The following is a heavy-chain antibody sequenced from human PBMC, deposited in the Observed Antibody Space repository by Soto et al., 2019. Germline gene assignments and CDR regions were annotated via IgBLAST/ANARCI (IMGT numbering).Heavy chain of an antibody. D-gene: IGHD2-15*01. CDR1: GFTFSRYW. CDR2: IKEDGSEK. J-gene: IGHJ4*02. Sequence: EVQLVESGGGLVQPGGSLRLSCAASGFTFSRYWMTWVRQAPGKGLEWVANIKEDGSEKHYVDSARGRFTISRDNAKNSLYLQMNSLRVEDTDVYFCSRDVVVGAKALNYWGQGTLVTVSS. V-gene: IGHV3-7*01. CDR3: SRDVVVGAKALNY.